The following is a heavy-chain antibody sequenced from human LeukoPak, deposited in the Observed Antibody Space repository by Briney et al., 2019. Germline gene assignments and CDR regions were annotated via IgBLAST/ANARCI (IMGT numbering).Heavy chain of an antibody. CDR2: IIPILGIA. CDR3: AREVMATSSYYYYYGMDV. D-gene: IGHD5-12*01. CDR1: GGTFSSYA. V-gene: IGHV1-69*04. J-gene: IGHJ6*02. Sequence: SVKVSCKASGGTFSSYAISWVRQAPGQGLEWMGRIIPILGIANYAQKFQGRVTITADKSTSTAYMELSSLRSEDTAVYYCAREVMATSSYYYYYGMDVWGQGTTVTVSS.